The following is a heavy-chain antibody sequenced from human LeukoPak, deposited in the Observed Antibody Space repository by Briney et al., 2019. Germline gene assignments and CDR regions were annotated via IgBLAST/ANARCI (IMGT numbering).Heavy chain of an antibody. J-gene: IGHJ4*02. CDR1: GGSISSGDYY. V-gene: IGHV4-30-4*01. Sequence: PSQTLSLTCTVSGGSISSGDYYWSWIRQPPGKGLEWIGYIYYSGSTYYNPSLKSRVTISVDTSKNQFSLKLRSVTAADTAVYYCAADSSGYYYGPYFDYWGQGTLVTVSS. D-gene: IGHD3-22*01. CDR3: AADSSGYYYGPYFDY. CDR2: IYYSGST.